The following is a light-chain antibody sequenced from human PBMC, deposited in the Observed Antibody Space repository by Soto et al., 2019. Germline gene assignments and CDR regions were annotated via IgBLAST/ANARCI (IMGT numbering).Light chain of an antibody. CDR1: SSDIGTYYNL. CDR3: CSSSIGRTFV. CDR2: EVS. J-gene: IGLJ1*01. V-gene: IGLV2-23*02. Sequence: QSALTQPASVSGSPGQSITISCTGTSSDIGTYYNLVSWYQHHPGKAPKVIIYEVSKRPSGISYRFSGSRSGNSASLTISGLQSEDEADYYCCSSSIGRTFVFGTGTKLTVL.